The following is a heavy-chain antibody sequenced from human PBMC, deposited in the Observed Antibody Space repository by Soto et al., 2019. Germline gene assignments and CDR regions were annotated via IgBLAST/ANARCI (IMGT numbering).Heavy chain of an antibody. V-gene: IGHV3-33*01. CDR2: IWYDGSNK. Sequence: QVQLVESGGGVVQPGRSLRLSCAASGFTFSSYGMHWVRQAPGKGLEWVAVIWYDGSNKYYAGSVKGRFTISRDNSKNTRYLQMNSLRAEDTAVYYFARERARPGDWFYPWGKGTLVTVSS. J-gene: IGHJ5*02. CDR1: GFTFSSYG. CDR3: ARERARPGDWFYP.